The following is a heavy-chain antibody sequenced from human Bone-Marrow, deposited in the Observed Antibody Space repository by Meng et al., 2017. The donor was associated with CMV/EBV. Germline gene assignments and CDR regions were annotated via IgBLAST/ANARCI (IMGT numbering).Heavy chain of an antibody. Sequence: QVQLVQSGAEVKKPGASVKVSCKASGYTFTSYYMHWVRQAPGQGLEWMGIINPSGGSTGYAQKFQGRVTMTRDTSTSTVYMELSSLRSEDTAVYYCARDLSGSGSYGCFDYWGQGTLVTVSS. J-gene: IGHJ4*02. V-gene: IGHV1-46*01. CDR2: INPSGGST. D-gene: IGHD3-10*01. CDR3: ARDLSGSGSYGCFDY. CDR1: GYTFTSYY.